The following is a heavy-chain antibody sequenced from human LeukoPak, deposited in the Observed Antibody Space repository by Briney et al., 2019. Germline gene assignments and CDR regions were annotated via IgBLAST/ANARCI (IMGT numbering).Heavy chain of an antibody. Sequence: PSETLSLTCAVSGYSISIGYYGGWIRQPPGKGLEWIGSVYHSGSTYYNPSLKSRVTLSMDTSKNQFSLKLNSATAADTAAYYCARHAFFDSTGYYYYFDYWGQGSLVTVSS. V-gene: IGHV4-38-2*01. J-gene: IGHJ4*02. CDR2: VYHSGST. CDR1: GYSISIGYY. D-gene: IGHD3-22*01. CDR3: ARHAFFDSTGYYYYFDY.